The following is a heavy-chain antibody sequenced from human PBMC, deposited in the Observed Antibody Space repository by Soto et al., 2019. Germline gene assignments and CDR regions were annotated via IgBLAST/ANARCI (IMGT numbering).Heavy chain of an antibody. CDR1: GPSVSTAY. CDR2: MYFGGSF. J-gene: IGHJ5*02. Sequence: SETMCLTCTVWGPSVSTAYWSRMRQPPGKGLEWIGFMYFGGSFNYNPSLTSRATISVETSKNQFSMKMTSVTAADTAVYYCARSYYDSTGFAGDPWGQGTLVTVS. CDR3: ARSYYDSTGFAGDP. V-gene: IGHV4-59*02. D-gene: IGHD3-22*01.